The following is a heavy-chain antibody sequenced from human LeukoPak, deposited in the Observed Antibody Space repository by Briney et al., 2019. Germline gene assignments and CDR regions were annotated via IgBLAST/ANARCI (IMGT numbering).Heavy chain of an antibody. V-gene: IGHV4-59*01. CDR1: GGSISGYY. CDR2: IYYSGIT. J-gene: IGHJ3*02. Sequence: PSETLSLTCTVSGGSISGYYWSWFRQPPGKGLEWIGYIYYSGITNYNPSFKSRVTISVDTSKNQFSLNLNSVTAADTAVYYCARIDWGWGAFDIWGQGTMVTVSS. CDR3: ARIDWGWGAFDI. D-gene: IGHD2-21*01.